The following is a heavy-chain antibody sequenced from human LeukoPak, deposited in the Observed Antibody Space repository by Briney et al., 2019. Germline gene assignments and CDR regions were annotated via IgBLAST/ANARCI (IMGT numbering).Heavy chain of an antibody. CDR1: GYTFTSYY. CDR2: INPSGGST. Sequence: ASVKVSCKASGYTFTSYYIHWVRQAPGQGLEWMGIINPSGGSTSYAQKFQGRVTMTRDTSTSTLYMELSSLRSEDTAVYYCASLHTDWFDPWGQGTLVTVSS. V-gene: IGHV1-46*01. CDR3: ASLHTDWFDP. J-gene: IGHJ5*02.